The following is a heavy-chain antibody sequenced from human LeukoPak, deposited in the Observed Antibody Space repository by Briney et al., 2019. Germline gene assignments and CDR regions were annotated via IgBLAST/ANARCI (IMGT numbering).Heavy chain of an antibody. CDR2: INPNSGGT. V-gene: IGHV1-2*02. Sequence: ASVKVSCKASGYTFTGYYMPWVRQAPGQGLEWMGWINPNSGGTNYAQKFQGRVTMTRDTSISTAYMELSRLRSDDTAVYYCARDLWGYYDSSGYYYSYWFDPWGQGTLVTVSS. J-gene: IGHJ5*02. CDR3: ARDLWGYYDSSGYYYSYWFDP. D-gene: IGHD3-22*01. CDR1: GYTFTGYY.